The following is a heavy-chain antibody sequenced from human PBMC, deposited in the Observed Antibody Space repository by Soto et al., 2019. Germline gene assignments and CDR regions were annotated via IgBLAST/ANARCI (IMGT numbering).Heavy chain of an antibody. J-gene: IGHJ3*02. V-gene: IGHV1-18*01. CDR3: ARVTDGFDI. Sequence: GASVKVSCKAYDYTFTNYGITWVRQAPGQGLEWMGWISAYNGNANYAQKLQGRVTMTTDTSTSTAYMELRSLRSDDTAAYYCARVTDGFDIWGHGTMVTVSS. CDR1: DYTFTNYG. CDR2: ISAYNGNA.